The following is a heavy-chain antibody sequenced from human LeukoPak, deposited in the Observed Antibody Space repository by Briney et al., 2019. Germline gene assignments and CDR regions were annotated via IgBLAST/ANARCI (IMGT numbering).Heavy chain of an antibody. Sequence: SETLSLTCTVSGGSISSSNYYWGWIRQPPGKGLEWIGSIYYSGSTYYSPSLKSRVTISVDTSKNQFSLKLSSVTAADTAVYYCARRRRHYYGSGSYPNFDYWGQGTLVTVSS. CDR3: ARRRRHYYGSGSYPNFDY. CDR2: IYYSGST. CDR1: GGSISSSNYY. V-gene: IGHV4-39*07. D-gene: IGHD3-10*01. J-gene: IGHJ4*02.